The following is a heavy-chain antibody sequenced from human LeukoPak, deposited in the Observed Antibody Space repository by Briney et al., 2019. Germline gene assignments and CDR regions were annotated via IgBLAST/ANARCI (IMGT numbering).Heavy chain of an antibody. J-gene: IGHJ3*02. V-gene: IGHV1-58*02. Sequence: GASVKVSCKASGFTFTSSAMQWVRQARGQRLEWIGWIVVGSGNTNYAQKFQERVTITRDMSTSTAYTELCSLRSEDTAVYYCAADHPGGVPWRDPFDIWGQGTMVTVSS. D-gene: IGHD2-8*02. CDR1: GFTFTSSA. CDR2: IVVGSGNT. CDR3: AADHPGGVPWRDPFDI.